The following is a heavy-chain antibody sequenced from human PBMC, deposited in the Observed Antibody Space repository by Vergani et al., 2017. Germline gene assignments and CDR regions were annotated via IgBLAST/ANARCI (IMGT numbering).Heavy chain of an antibody. D-gene: IGHD7-27*01. CDR3: ATGAGPFDI. CDR2: LCPSGST. V-gene: IGHV4-4*07. Sequence: QVQLQESGPGLVKPPGTLSLTCSASGAPISYWCWGWLRQPAGKGLEWIWRLCPSGSTNKKPSLKSRVTMSIDTSKNQFSLKLTSVTAADTAVYYCATGAGPFDIWGQGTIVTVSS. J-gene: IGHJ4*02. CDR1: GAPISYWC.